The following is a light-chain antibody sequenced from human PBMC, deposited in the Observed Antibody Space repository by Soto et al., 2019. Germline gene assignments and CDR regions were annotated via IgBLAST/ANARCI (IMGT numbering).Light chain of an antibody. Sequence: QTVVTQEPSFSVSPGRTVTLTCVLSSGSVSTSYYPSWYQQTPGQAPRTLIYSTNTRSSGVPDRFSGSILGNKAALTITGAQADDESDYYCVLYMGSGIAVFGGGTQLTVL. CDR3: VLYMGSGIAV. V-gene: IGLV8-61*01. J-gene: IGLJ7*01. CDR2: STN. CDR1: SGSVSTSYY.